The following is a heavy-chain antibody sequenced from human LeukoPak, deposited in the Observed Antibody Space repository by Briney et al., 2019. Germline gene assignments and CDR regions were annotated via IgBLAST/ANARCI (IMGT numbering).Heavy chain of an antibody. CDR2: INPNSGGT. V-gene: IGHV1-2*02. J-gene: IGHJ4*02. Sequence: ASVKVSCKASGYTFTGYYMHWVRQAPGQGLEWMGWINPNSGGTNYAQKFQGRVTMTRDTSISTAYMELSRLRSDDAAVYYCARVTQMGYPFDYWGQGTLVTVSS. D-gene: IGHD5-12*01. CDR3: ARVTQMGYPFDY. CDR1: GYTFTGYY.